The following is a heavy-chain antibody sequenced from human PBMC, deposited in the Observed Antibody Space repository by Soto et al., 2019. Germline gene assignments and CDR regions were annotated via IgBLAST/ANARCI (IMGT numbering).Heavy chain of an antibody. V-gene: IGHV1-69*13. CDR2: IIPIFGTA. J-gene: IGHJ4*02. D-gene: IGHD5-12*01. CDR1: GGTFSSYA. Sequence: GASVKVSCKASGGTFSSYAISWVRQAPGQGLEWMGGIIPIFGTANYAQKFQGRVTITADESTSTAHMELSSLRSEDTAVYYCASYRGGYGYFDYWGQGTLVTVSS. CDR3: ASYRGGYGYFDY.